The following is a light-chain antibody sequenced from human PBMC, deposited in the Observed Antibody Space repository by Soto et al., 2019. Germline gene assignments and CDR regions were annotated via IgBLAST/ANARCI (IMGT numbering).Light chain of an antibody. Sequence: EIVLTQSPATLSLSPGERATLSCRASQSVSTYLAWYQQKPGQAPRLLIYDASSRATGIPDRFSGSGSGTDFTLTISGLEPEDFAVYYCQQYGNSRGTFGQGTKVDI. V-gene: IGKV3-20*01. CDR1: QSVSTY. CDR3: QQYGNSRGT. J-gene: IGKJ1*01. CDR2: DAS.